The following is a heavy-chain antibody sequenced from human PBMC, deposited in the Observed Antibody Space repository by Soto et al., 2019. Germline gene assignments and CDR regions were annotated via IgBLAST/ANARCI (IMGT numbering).Heavy chain of an antibody. CDR1: GYNFMRYG. Sequence: QVQLVQSGAEVKKPGASVKVSCKASGYNFMRYGFTWVRQAPGQWLEWMGWINVDNGETKYPQKIQGRVTMTTDTSTSTVYMEMRSLTSDDTAVYYCARWISWGYSDWFDPWGHGTLVTVSS. J-gene: IGHJ5*02. CDR2: INVDNGET. V-gene: IGHV1-18*04. CDR3: ARWISWGYSDWFDP. D-gene: IGHD3-16*01.